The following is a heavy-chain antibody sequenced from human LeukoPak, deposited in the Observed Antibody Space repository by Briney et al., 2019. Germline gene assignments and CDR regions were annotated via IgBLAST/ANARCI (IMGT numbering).Heavy chain of an antibody. CDR3: ARGELNSGYAQKPIDY. Sequence: ASVKVSCKASGYTFTGYYNHWVRQAPGQGLEWMGWINPNSGGTNYAQKFQGRVTMTRDTSISTAYMELSRLRSDDTAVYYCARGELNSGYAQKPIDYWGQGTLVTVSS. V-gene: IGHV1-2*02. CDR1: GYTFTGYY. D-gene: IGHD5-12*01. CDR2: INPNSGGT. J-gene: IGHJ4*02.